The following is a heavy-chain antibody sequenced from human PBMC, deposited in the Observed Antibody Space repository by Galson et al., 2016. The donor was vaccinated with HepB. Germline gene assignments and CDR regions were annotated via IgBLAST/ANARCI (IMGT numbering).Heavy chain of an antibody. CDR3: ARGPSIPLAGDY. J-gene: IGHJ4*02. D-gene: IGHD6-19*01. CDR2: ISAFNGVI. CDR1: GYTFTNYG. Sequence: SCKASGYTFTNYGIIWVRQAPGQGLQWMAWISAFNGVIYYAQKFQDRVIVTTDPSTSTAYMEVRSLRSDDTAVYYCARGPSIPLAGDYWGQGTLVTVSS. V-gene: IGHV1-18*01.